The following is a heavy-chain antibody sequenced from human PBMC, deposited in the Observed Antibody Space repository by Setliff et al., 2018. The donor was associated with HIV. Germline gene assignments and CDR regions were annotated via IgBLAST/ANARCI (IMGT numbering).Heavy chain of an antibody. V-gene: IGHV3-7*03. CDR2: VTPDGGDK. CDR1: GFMFGVDW. J-gene: IGHJ3*02. CDR3: VKELGSGGLGGIKAFDI. Sequence: GGSLRLSCAASGFMFGVDWMSWVRQTPGKGLEWVASVTPDGGDKYYVDSVKGRFTISRDNTKNSLYLQMKSLRAEDMALYYCVKELGSGGLGGIKAFDIWGQGTMVTVSS. D-gene: IGHD3-10*01.